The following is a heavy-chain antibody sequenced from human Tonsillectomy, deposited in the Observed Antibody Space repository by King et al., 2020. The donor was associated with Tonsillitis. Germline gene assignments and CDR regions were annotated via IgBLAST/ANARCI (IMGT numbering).Heavy chain of an antibody. CDR2: ISYDGSNK. CDR3: AKDLFYGSGTFLYYYYGMDV. J-gene: IGHJ6*02. D-gene: IGHD3-10*01. V-gene: IGHV3-30*18. CDR1: GFTFSSYG. Sequence: VQLVESGGGVVQPGRSLRLSCAASGFTFSSYGMHWVRQAPGKGLEWVAVISYDGSNKYYADSVKGRFTISRDNSKNTLYLQMNSLRAEDTAVYYCAKDLFYGSGTFLYYYYGMDVWGQGTTVTVSS.